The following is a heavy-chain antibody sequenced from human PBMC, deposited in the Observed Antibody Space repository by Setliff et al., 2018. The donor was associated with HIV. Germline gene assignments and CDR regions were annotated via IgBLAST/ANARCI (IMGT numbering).Heavy chain of an antibody. Sequence: SETLSLTCGVSGYSISSGYYWGWIRQPPGKGLEWIGNVYYDGTTYYNPSLKSRVTLSVDTSKNQFSLELSSVAASDTAVYRCASLYYISSWTSYFDSWGQGTLVTVSS. CDR3: ASLYYISSWTSYFDS. V-gene: IGHV4-38-2*01. CDR2: VYYDGTT. CDR1: GYSISSGYY. D-gene: IGHD3-10*01. J-gene: IGHJ4*02.